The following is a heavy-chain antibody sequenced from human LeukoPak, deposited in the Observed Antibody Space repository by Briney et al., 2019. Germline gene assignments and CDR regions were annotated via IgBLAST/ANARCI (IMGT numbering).Heavy chain of an antibody. Sequence: SETLCLTCVVYGGSFSGYYWSWIRRPPGKGLEWIGEINHSGTTNYNPSLKSRVTISVDTSKNQFSLKLTSVTAADTAVYYCARGGLANYFDYWGQGTLVPVSS. D-gene: IGHD3/OR15-3a*01. J-gene: IGHJ4*02. CDR1: GGSFSGYY. CDR3: ARGGLANYFDY. CDR2: INHSGTT. V-gene: IGHV4-34*01.